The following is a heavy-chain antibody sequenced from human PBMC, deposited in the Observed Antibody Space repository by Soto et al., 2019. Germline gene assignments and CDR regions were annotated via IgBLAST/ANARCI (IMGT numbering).Heavy chain of an antibody. CDR2: IYPGDSDT. J-gene: IGHJ5*02. V-gene: IGHV5-51*01. CDR1: GYSFTSYW. Sequence: GESLKISCKGSGYSFTSYWIGWVRQMPGKGLEWMGIIYPGDSDTRYSPSFQGQVTISADKSISTAYLQWSSLKASDTAMYYCATSAAHAGRGYWFDTWGQGTLVTVSS. CDR3: ATSAAHAGRGYWFDT. D-gene: IGHD6-13*01.